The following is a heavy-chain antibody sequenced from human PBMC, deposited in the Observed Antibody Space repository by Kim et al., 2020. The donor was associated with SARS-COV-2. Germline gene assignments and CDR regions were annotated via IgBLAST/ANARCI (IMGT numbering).Heavy chain of an antibody. Sequence: SVKGRFTISRDNAKSSLSLQMNSLRAEDTPVYYCARSLYCSSTSCFYGMDVWGQGTTVTVSS. CDR3: ARSLYCSSTSCFYGMDV. J-gene: IGHJ6*02. V-gene: IGHV3-48*03. D-gene: IGHD2-2*01.